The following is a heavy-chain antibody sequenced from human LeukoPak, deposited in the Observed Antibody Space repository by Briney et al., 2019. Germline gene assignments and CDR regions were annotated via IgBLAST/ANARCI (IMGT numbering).Heavy chain of an antibody. CDR3: ARVLSGRGSLYSYYYYMDV. CDR2: IYSGGRT. D-gene: IGHD3-10*01. Sequence: GGSLRLSCAASGFTVSSNYMSWVRQAPGKGLEWVSVIYSGGRTYYGDSVKGRFTFSRDNSKNTLYLQMNSLRAEDTAVYYCARVLSGRGSLYSYYYYMDVWGKGTTVTISS. CDR1: GFTVSSNY. V-gene: IGHV3-53*01. J-gene: IGHJ6*03.